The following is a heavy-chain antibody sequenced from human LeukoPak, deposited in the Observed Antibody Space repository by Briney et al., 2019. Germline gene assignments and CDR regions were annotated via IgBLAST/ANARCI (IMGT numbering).Heavy chain of an antibody. CDR3: ARDQGGSGYYYDSIGHSFDY. CDR2: ISSSSSTI. D-gene: IGHD3-22*01. V-gene: IGHV3-48*02. Sequence: PGGSLRLSCAASGFTFSSYSMNWVRQAPGKGLEWVSYISSSSSTIYYADSVKGRFTISRDNAKNSLYLQMNSLRDEDTAVYYCARDQGGSGYYYDSIGHSFDYWGQGTLVTVSS. CDR1: GFTFSSYS. J-gene: IGHJ4*02.